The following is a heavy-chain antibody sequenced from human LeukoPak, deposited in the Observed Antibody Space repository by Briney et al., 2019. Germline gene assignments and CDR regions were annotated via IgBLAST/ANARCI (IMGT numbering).Heavy chain of an antibody. J-gene: IGHJ4*02. CDR1: GGSISGYY. Sequence: PSETLSLTCTVSGGSISGYYWNWIRQPPGKGLEWIGYIYYSGSTNYNPSLKSRVTISLDTSKNQFSLMLNSVTPADTAVYYCATESPDRVFDYWGQGTLVTVSS. V-gene: IGHV4-59*01. CDR2: IYYSGST. D-gene: IGHD3-16*02. CDR3: ATESPDRVFDY.